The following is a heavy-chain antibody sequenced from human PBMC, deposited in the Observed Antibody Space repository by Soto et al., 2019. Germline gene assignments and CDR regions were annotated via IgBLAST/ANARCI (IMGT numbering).Heavy chain of an antibody. V-gene: IGHV3-30-3*01. J-gene: IGHJ5*02. Sequence: PGGSRRLSCAASGFTFSSYAMHWVRQAPGKGLEWVAVISYDGSNKYYADSVKGRFTISRDNSKNTLYLQMNSLRAEDTAVYYCARDMAKLAALNWFDPWGQGTLVT. D-gene: IGHD3-3*02. CDR3: ARDMAKLAALNWFDP. CDR2: ISYDGSNK. CDR1: GFTFSSYA.